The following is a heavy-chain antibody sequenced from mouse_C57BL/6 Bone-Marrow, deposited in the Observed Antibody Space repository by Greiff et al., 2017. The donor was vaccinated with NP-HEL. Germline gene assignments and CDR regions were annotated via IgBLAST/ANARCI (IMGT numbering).Heavy chain of an antibody. CDR3: ARLLSYAMDY. Sequence: VKLMESGAELARPGASVKMSCKASGYTFTSYTMHWVKQRPGQGLEWIGYINPSSGYTKYNQKFKDKATLTADKSSSTAYMQLSSLTSEDSAVYYCARLLSYAMDYWGQGTSVTVSS. V-gene: IGHV1-4*01. CDR2: INPSSGYT. J-gene: IGHJ4*01. CDR1: GYTFTSYT. D-gene: IGHD1-1*01.